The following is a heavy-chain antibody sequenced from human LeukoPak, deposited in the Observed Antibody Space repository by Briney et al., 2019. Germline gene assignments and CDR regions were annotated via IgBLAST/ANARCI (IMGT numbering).Heavy chain of an antibody. CDR3: ARYATYDYVWGSYLYACDY. CDR1: GFTFSSYS. V-gene: IGHV3-48*02. Sequence: PGGSLRLSCAASGFTFSSYSMNWVRQAPGKGLEWVSYISSSSSTIYYADSVKGRFTISRDNAKNSLYLQMNSLRDEDTAVYYCARYATYDYVWGSYLYACDYWGQGTLVTVSS. J-gene: IGHJ4*02. D-gene: IGHD3-16*02. CDR2: ISSSSSTI.